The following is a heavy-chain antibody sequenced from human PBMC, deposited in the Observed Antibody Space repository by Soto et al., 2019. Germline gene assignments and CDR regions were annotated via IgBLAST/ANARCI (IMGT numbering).Heavy chain of an antibody. CDR3: ARSGYSGYDSGADFDY. J-gene: IGHJ4*02. CDR1: GYTFTSYA. V-gene: IGHV1-3*01. CDR2: INAGNGNT. Sequence: ASVKVSCKASGYTFTSYAMHWVRQAPGQRLEWMGWINAGNGNTKYSQKFQGRVTITRDTSASTAYMELSSLRSEDTAVYYCARSGYSGYDSGADFDYWGQGTLVTVSS. D-gene: IGHD5-12*01.